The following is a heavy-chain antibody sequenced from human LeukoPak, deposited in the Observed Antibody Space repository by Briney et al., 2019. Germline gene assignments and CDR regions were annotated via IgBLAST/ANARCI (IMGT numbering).Heavy chain of an antibody. CDR2: ISGDGGST. CDR3: ARTRGAGPGGHFDY. J-gene: IGHJ4*02. CDR1: GFTFDDYA. D-gene: IGHD6-19*01. Sequence: PGGSLRLSCAASGFTFDDYAMHWVRQAPGKGLEWVSLISGDGGSTYYADPVKGRFTISRDNSKNSLYLQMNSLRTEDTALYYCARTRGAGPGGHFDYWGQGTLVTVSS. V-gene: IGHV3-43*02.